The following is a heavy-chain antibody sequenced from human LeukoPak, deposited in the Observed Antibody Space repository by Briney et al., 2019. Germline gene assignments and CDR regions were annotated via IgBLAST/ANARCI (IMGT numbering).Heavy chain of an antibody. J-gene: IGHJ4*02. V-gene: IGHV1-69*05. Sequence: SVKVSCKASGGTFSSYGIAWVRQAPGQGLEWMGGIIPFFGTAMYAQKLQGRVTMTTDTSTSTAYMELRSLRSDDTAVYYCARVSGDGGYVDYWGQGTLVTVSS. CDR2: IIPFFGTA. CDR1: GGTFSSYG. D-gene: IGHD2-21*02. CDR3: ARVSGDGGYVDY.